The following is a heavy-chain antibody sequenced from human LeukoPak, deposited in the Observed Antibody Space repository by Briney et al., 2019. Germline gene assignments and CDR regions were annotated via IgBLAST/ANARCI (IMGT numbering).Heavy chain of an antibody. CDR2: IYHSGST. Sequence: SETLSLTCTVSGYSISSGYYWGWIRQPPGKGLEWIGSIYHSGSTYYNPSLKSRVTISVDTSKNQFSLKLSSVTAADTAVYYCARDRTGYSSGWYGGYFDYWGQGTLVTVSS. J-gene: IGHJ4*02. D-gene: IGHD6-19*01. CDR1: GYSISSGYY. CDR3: ARDRTGYSSGWYGGYFDY. V-gene: IGHV4-38-2*02.